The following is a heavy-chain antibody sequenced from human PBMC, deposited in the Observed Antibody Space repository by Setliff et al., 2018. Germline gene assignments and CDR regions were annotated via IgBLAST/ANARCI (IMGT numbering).Heavy chain of an antibody. CDR2: INQDGSAK. V-gene: IGHV3-7*01. D-gene: IGHD3-22*01. CDR1: GFTFSSLW. Sequence: GGSLRLSCAASGFTFSSLWMSWVRQAPGRGLEWVANINQDGSAKYYVDSVRGRFTISRDNSKNTLYLQMNSLRAEDTAVYYCAKGLKSSGPDWYFDYWGPGTLVTVSS. J-gene: IGHJ4*02. CDR3: AKGLKSSGPDWYFDY.